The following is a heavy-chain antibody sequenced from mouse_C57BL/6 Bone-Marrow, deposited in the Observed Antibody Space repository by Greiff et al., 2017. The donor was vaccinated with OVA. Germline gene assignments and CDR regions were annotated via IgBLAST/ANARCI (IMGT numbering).Heavy chain of an antibody. CDR2: IYPGDGDI. J-gene: IGHJ2*01. V-gene: IGHV1-80*01. Sequence: QVQLQQSGAELVKPGASVKISCKASGYAFSNYGMNWVKQRPGQGLEWIGQIYPGDGDINYNGKFKGKATLTADKSSSTAYMQFSSLTSEDSAVYFCARGAYWGQGTTLTVSS. CDR3: ARGAY. CDR1: GYAFSNYG.